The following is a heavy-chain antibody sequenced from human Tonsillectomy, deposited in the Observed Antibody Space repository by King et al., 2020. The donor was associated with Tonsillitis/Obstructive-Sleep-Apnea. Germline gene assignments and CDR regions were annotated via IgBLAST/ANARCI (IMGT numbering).Heavy chain of an antibody. CDR3: ARGVLIVVVPAAMPFWFDP. CDR2: IIPIFGTA. Sequence: QLVQSGAEVKKPGSSVKVSCKASGGTFSSYAISWVRQAPGQGLEWMGGIIPIFGTANYAQKFQGRVTITADESTSTAYMELSSRRSEDTAVYYCARGVLIVVVPAAMPFWFDPWGQGTLVTVSS. J-gene: IGHJ5*02. D-gene: IGHD2-2*01. CDR1: GGTFSSYA. V-gene: IGHV1-69*01.